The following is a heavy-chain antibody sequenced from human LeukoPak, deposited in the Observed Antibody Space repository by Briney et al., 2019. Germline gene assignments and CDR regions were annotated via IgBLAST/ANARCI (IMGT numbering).Heavy chain of an antibody. CDR3: ARDYFGLGGIDS. Sequence: PSQTLSLTRTVSGGSVDGGDYYWSWIRQPPGKGLEWIGFIYYRGGTSYNPSLKSRLTISVDTSKSQFSLKLTSVTAADTAVYYCARDYFGLGGIDSWGQGALVTVSS. D-gene: IGHD3-16*01. CDR2: IYYRGGT. J-gene: IGHJ4*02. CDR1: GGSVDGGDYY. V-gene: IGHV4-30-4*01.